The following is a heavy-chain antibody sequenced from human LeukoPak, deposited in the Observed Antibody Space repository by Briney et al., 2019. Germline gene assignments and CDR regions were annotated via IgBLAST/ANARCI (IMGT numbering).Heavy chain of an antibody. V-gene: IGHV3-74*01. CDR1: GFSLSGYW. D-gene: IGHD5-12*01. CDR2: NNGDGSTT. Sequence: PGGSLRLSCVASGFSLSGYWMYRVRQAPGKGLMYISRNNGDGSTTNYADLVKGRFTMSRDNVKNTLYLQMNSLRAEDTAVYYCARDPRNIGLAPWGQGTLVTVSS. J-gene: IGHJ5*02. CDR3: ARDPRNIGLAP.